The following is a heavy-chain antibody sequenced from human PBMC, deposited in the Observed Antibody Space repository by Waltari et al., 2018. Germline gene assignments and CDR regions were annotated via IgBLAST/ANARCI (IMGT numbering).Heavy chain of an antibody. CDR2: IYSGGST. Sequence: EVQLVESGGGLIQPGGSLRLSCAASGFTVSSNYMSWVRQAQGKGLEWVSVIYSGGSTYSADSVKGRFTISRDNSKNTLYLQMNSLRAEDTAVYYCARAGSGSYYVNYYYCGMDVWGQGTTVTVSS. J-gene: IGHJ6*02. D-gene: IGHD1-26*01. CDR1: GFTVSSNY. V-gene: IGHV3-53*01. CDR3: ARAGSGSYYVNYYYCGMDV.